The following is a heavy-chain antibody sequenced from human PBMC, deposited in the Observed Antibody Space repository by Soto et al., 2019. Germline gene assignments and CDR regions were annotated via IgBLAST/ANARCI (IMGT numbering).Heavy chain of an antibody. J-gene: IGHJ5*01. V-gene: IGHV1-18*01. CDR2: MSPYNGHT. CDR1: GYPFTVFG. D-gene: IGHD3-10*01. Sequence: QVQLMQSGPEVKKPGASVKVSCKASGYPFTVFGISWVRQAPGQGLEWMGWMSPYNGHTNYAQKLQGRVTMTPDTSTNTAYMELGSLGSGETAVFYFARDPGGARGFDFWGQGTLVTVSS. CDR3: ARDPGGARGFDF.